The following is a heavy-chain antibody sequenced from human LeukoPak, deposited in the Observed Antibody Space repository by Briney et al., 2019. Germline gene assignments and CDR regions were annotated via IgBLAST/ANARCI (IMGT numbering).Heavy chain of an antibody. D-gene: IGHD3-22*01. Sequence: GASVKVSCKASGYTFTGYYMHWVRQAPGQGLEWMGWINPNSGGTNYAQKFQGRVTMTRDTSISTAYMELSRLRSDDTAVYYCARFEAYDSSGYYYEHDAFDIWGQGTMVTVSS. CDR2: INPNSGGT. CDR1: GYTFTGYY. V-gene: IGHV1-2*02. J-gene: IGHJ3*02. CDR3: ARFEAYDSSGYYYEHDAFDI.